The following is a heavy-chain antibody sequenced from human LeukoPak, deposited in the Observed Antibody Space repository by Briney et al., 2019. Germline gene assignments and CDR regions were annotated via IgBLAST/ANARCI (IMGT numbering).Heavy chain of an antibody. D-gene: IGHD3-22*01. CDR2: IIPILGIA. J-gene: IGHJ4*02. Sequence: SVKVSCKASGGTFSSYAISWVRQAPGQGLEWMGRIIPILGIANYAQKFQGRVTMTRDTSTSTVYMELSSLRSEDTAVYYCALAYYYDSSGYYLWGQGTLVTVSS. CDR3: ALAYYYDSSGYYL. V-gene: IGHV1-69*04. CDR1: GGTFSSYA.